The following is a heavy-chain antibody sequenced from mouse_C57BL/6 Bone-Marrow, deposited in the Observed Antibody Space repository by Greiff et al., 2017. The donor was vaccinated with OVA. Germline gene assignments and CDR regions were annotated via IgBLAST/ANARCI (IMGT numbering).Heavy chain of an antibody. CDR2: IDPETGGT. D-gene: IGHD1-1*01. V-gene: IGHV1-15*01. CDR3: TRDTTVGADY. Sequence: QVQLQQSGAELVRPGASVTLSCKASGYTFTDYEMHWVKQTPVHGLEWIGAIDPETGGTAYNQKFKGKAILTADKSSSTAYMELRSLTSEDSAVYYCTRDTTVGADYWGQGTTLTVSS. CDR1: GYTFTDYE. J-gene: IGHJ2*01.